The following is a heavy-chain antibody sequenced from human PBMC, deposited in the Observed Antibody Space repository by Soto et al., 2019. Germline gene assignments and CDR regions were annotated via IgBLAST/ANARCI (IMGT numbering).Heavy chain of an antibody. CDR1: GFTFSSYA. V-gene: IGHV3-23*01. D-gene: IGHD6-13*01. J-gene: IGHJ4*02. Sequence: PGGSLRLSCAASGFTFSSYAMSWVRQAPGKGLEWVSAISGSGGSTYYADSVKGRFTISRDNSKNTLYLQMNSLRAEDTAVYYCAKDGIAAAPTAPYYFDYWGQGTLVTVSS. CDR3: AKDGIAAAPTAPYYFDY. CDR2: ISGSGGST.